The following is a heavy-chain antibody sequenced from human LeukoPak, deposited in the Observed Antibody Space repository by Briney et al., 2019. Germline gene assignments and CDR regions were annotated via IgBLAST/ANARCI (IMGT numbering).Heavy chain of an antibody. CDR1: GVSSSGYY. V-gene: IGHV4-34*01. J-gene: IGHJ3*01. CDR3: ANALPRRPFDV. CDR2: INHSGST. Sequence: SETLSLTCAVYGVSSSGYYWSWIRQPTGKGLEWIGEINHSGSTNYNPSLKSRVTISVDTSKNEFSLKLNSVTAADTAVYYRANALPRRPFDVWGQGTMVTVSS.